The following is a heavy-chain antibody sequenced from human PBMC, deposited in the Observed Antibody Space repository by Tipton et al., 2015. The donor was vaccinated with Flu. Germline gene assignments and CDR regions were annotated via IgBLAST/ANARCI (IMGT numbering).Heavy chain of an antibody. CDR3: AMVFSGSGWSADYFDY. CDR1: GYTFTSYD. V-gene: IGHV1-8*03. J-gene: IGHJ4*02. CDR2: MNPNSGNT. D-gene: IGHD6-19*01. Sequence: QVQLVQSGAEVKKPGASVKVSCKASGYTFTSYDINWVRQATGQGLEWMGWMNPNSGNTGYAQKFQGRVTITRNTSISTAYMELSSLGSEDTAVYYCAMVFSGSGWSADYFDYWGQGTLVTVSS.